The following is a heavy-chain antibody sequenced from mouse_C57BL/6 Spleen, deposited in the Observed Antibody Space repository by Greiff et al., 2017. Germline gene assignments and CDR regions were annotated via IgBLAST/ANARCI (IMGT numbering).Heavy chain of an antibody. Sequence: VQLQQSGAELARPGASVKLSCKASGYTFTSYGISWVKQRTGQGLEWIGEIYPRSGNTYYNEKFKGKATLTADKSSSTAYMELRSLTSEDSAVYFCARVTALTTVVYFDVWGTGTTVTVSS. V-gene: IGHV1-81*01. CDR3: ARVTALTTVVYFDV. CDR1: GYTFTSYG. D-gene: IGHD1-1*01. J-gene: IGHJ1*03. CDR2: IYPRSGNT.